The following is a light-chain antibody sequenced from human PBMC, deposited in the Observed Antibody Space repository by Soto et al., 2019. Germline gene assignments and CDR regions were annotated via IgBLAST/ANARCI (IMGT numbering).Light chain of an antibody. CDR3: QQYNNWPPYT. CDR2: GAS. J-gene: IGKJ2*01. CDR1: QRVSRN. Sequence: EIVLTQSPGTLSLSPGERATLSCRASQRVSRNLAWYQQKPGQAPRLLIYGASTRATGIPARFSGSGSETEFTLTISGLQSEDFAVYYCQQYNNWPPYTFGQGTKLEIK. V-gene: IGKV3-15*01.